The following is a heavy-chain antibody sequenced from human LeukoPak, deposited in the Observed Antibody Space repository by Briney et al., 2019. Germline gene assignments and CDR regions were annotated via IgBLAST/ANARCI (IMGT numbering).Heavy chain of an antibody. CDR1: GGSISSYY. V-gene: IGHV4-59*01. Sequence: PSETLSLTCTVSGGSISSYYWSWIRQPPGKGLEWIGYIYDSGSTNYNPSLKSRVTISVDTSKNQFSLKLSSVTAADTAVYYCARAPTVTTFFDYWGQGTLVTVSS. CDR2: IYDSGST. D-gene: IGHD4-17*01. CDR3: ARAPTVTTFFDY. J-gene: IGHJ4*02.